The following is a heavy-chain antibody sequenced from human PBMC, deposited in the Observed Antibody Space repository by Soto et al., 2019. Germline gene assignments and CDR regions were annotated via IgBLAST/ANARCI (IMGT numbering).Heavy chain of an antibody. CDR1: GGSISSSSYY. J-gene: IGHJ5*02. CDR2: IYYSGST. D-gene: IGHD1-26*01. CDR3: ARLAGSGSYYWFDP. Sequence: PSETLSLTCTVSGGSISSSSYYWGWIRQPPGKGLEWIGSIYYSGSTYYNPSLKSRVTISVDTSKNQFSLKLSSVTAADTAVYYCARLAGSGSYYWFDPWGQGTLVTVS. V-gene: IGHV4-39*01.